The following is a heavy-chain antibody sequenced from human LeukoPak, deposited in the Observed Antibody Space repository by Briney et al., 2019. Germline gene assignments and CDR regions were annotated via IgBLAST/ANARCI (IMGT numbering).Heavy chain of an antibody. D-gene: IGHD3-9*01. CDR3: ARRVYDILTGYYRTDYYFDY. CDR1: GGTFSSYA. V-gene: IGHV1-69*04. CDR2: IIPILGIA. J-gene: IGHJ4*02. Sequence: ASVKVSCKASGGTFSSYAISWVRQAPGQGLEWMGRIIPILGIANYAQKFQGRATITADKSTSTAYMELSSLRSEDTAVYYCARRVYDILTGYYRTDYYFDYWGQGTLVTVSS.